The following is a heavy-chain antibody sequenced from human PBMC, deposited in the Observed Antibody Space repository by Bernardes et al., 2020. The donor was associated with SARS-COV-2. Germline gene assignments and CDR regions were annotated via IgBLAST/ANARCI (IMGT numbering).Heavy chain of an antibody. Sequence: SETLSLTCTVSGGSISSYYWSWIRQPAGKGLEWIGRIYTSGSTNYNPSLKSRVTMSVDTSKNQFSLKLGSVTAADTAVYYCAGVLIAVAGGGVSWFDPWGHGTLVTVSS. V-gene: IGHV4-4*07. J-gene: IGHJ5*02. CDR1: GGSISSYY. CDR2: IYTSGST. D-gene: IGHD6-19*01. CDR3: AGVLIAVAGGGVSWFDP.